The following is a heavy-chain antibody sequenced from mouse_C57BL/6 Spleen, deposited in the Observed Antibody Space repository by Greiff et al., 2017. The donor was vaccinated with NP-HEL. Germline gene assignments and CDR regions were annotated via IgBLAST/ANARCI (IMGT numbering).Heavy chain of an antibody. CDR2: INPNNGGT. CDR1: GYTFTDYY. J-gene: IGHJ3*01. Sequence: EVQLQQSGPELVKPGASVKISCKASGYTFTDYYMNWVKQSHGKSLEWIGDINPNNGGTSYNQKFKGKATLTVDKSSSTAYMELRSLTSEDSAVYYCARPSYGSFAYWGQGTLVTVSA. V-gene: IGHV1-26*01. CDR3: ARPSYGSFAY. D-gene: IGHD1-2*01.